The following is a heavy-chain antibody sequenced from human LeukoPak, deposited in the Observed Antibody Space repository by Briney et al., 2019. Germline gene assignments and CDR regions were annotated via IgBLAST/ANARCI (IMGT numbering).Heavy chain of an antibody. D-gene: IGHD6-6*01. Sequence: GGSLRLSCAASGFTFSSYGMHWVRQAPGKGLEWVAFIRYDGSNKYYADSVKGRFTISRDNSKNTLYLQMNSLRAEDTAVYYCARPIIAARHYFDYWGQGTLVTVSS. CDR3: ARPIIAARHYFDY. CDR1: GFTFSSYG. CDR2: IRYDGSNK. V-gene: IGHV3-30*02. J-gene: IGHJ4*02.